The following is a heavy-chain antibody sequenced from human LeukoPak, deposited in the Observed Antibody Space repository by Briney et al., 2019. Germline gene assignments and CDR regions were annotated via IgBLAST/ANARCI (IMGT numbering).Heavy chain of an antibody. CDR2: IKQDGSEK. CDR1: GFTFSNAW. V-gene: IGHV3-7*01. CDR3: ARCPHYYYMDV. J-gene: IGHJ6*03. Sequence: GGSLRLSCAASGFTFSNAWMSWVRQAPGKGLEWVANIKQDGSEKYYVDSVKGRFTISRDNAKNSLYLQMNSLRAEDTAVYYCARCPHYYYMDVWGKGTTVTVSS.